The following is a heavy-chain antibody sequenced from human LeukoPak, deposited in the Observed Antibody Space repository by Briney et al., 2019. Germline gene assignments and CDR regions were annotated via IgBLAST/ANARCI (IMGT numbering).Heavy chain of an antibody. CDR3: AGDGGRTSCYYY. CDR2: MYSSGSI. D-gene: IGHD2-2*01. Sequence: PSETLSLTCTVSGASISSWYWSWIRQPAGKGLEWLGHMYSSGSIKYNPSLKSRVTISVDKSKNQFSLKLSSVTAADTAVYYCAGDGGRTSCYYYWGQGTLVTVSS. V-gene: IGHV4-4*07. CDR1: GASISSWY. J-gene: IGHJ4*02.